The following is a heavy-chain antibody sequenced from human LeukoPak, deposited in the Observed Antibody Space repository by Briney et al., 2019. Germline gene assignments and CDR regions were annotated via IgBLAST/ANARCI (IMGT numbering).Heavy chain of an antibody. CDR2: IYYSGST. J-gene: IGHJ4*02. V-gene: IGHV4-39*07. CDR1: GGSISSSSYY. D-gene: IGHD3-10*01. CDR3: ARDLLWLYYFDY. Sequence: SETLSLTCTVSGGSISSSSYYWGWIRQPPGKGLEWIGSIYYSGSTYYNPSLKSRVTISVDTSKNQFSLKLSSVTAADTAVYYCARDLLWLYYFDYWGQGTLVTVSS.